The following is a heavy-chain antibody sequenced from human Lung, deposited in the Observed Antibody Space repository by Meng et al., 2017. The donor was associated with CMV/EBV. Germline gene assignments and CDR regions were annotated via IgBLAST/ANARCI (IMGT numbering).Heavy chain of an antibody. Sequence: ASVXVSXXASGYTFTGYYIHWVRQAPGQGLEWMGWITPNSGGTNYAQKFQGRVTMTRDTSISTAYMELSRLRSDDTAVYYCARGPFYYYGMDVWGQGTPVTVSS. D-gene: IGHD3-10*01. CDR3: ARGPFYYYGMDV. CDR1: GYTFTGYY. CDR2: ITPNSGGT. J-gene: IGHJ6*02. V-gene: IGHV1-2*02.